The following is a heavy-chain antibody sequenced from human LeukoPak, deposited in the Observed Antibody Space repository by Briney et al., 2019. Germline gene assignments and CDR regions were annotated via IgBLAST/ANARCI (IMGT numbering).Heavy chain of an antibody. CDR2: IYYSGST. CDR3: VRDRGDYSGDPGYFEY. J-gene: IGHJ4*02. CDR1: GGSISSSSYY. D-gene: IGHD4-23*01. Sequence: PSETLSLTCTVSGGSISSSSYYWGWIRQPPGKGLEWIGSIYYSGSTYYNPSLKSRVTISVDTSKNQFSLRLSSVTVADTAVYYCVRDRGDYSGDPGYFEYWGQGILVTVSS. V-gene: IGHV4-39*07.